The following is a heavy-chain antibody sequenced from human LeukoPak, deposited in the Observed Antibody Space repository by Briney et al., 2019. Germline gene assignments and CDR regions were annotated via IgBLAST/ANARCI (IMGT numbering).Heavy chain of an antibody. V-gene: IGHV1-2*02. CDR2: INPNSGGT. J-gene: IGHJ5*02. CDR1: GYTFTGYY. D-gene: IGHD4-17*01. CDR3: ARDPQVYGDFDNWFDP. Sequence: ASVKVSCKASGYTFTGYYMHWVRQAPGQGLEWMGWINPNSGGTNYAQKFQGRVTMTRGTSISTAYMELSRLRSDDTAVYYCARDPQVYGDFDNWFDPWGQGTLVTVSS.